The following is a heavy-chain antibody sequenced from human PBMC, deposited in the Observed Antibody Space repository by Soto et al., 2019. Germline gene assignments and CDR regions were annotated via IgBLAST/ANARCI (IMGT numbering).Heavy chain of an antibody. V-gene: IGHV3-23*01. CDR3: ARAEAGYFKYYFDY. D-gene: IGHD3-9*01. J-gene: IGHJ4*02. Sequence: GGSLRLSCAASGFTFSSYAMSWVRQAPGKGLEWVSAISGSGGSTYYADSVKGRFTISRDNSKNTLYLQMNSLRAEDTAVYYCARAEAGYFKYYFDYWGQGTLVTVSS. CDR1: GFTFSSYA. CDR2: ISGSGGST.